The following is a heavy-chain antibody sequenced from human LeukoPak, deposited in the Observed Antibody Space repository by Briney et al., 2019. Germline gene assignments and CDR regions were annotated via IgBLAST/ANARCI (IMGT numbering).Heavy chain of an antibody. CDR2: LSKSGST. Sequence: PSETLSLTCSVSGGSINNYHRSWVRQSGGKGREWLGFLSKSGSTYYSASLRSRVTISVATSKNHVSLKLRSVTAPDTALYYCARYNTLNRRFSAVDSWGQGTRVTVSS. V-gene: IGHV4-59*13. D-gene: IGHD3-9*01. CDR3: ARYNTLNRRFSAVDS. J-gene: IGHJ4*02. CDR1: GGSINNYH.